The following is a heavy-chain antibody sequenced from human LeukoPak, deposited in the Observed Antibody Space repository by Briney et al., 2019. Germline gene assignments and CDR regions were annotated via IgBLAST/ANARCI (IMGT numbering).Heavy chain of an antibody. CDR2: IGSSGSTI. V-gene: IGHV3-48*02. CDR1: GLTFSSFSTYS. D-gene: IGHD6-13*01. CDR3: ARDGDSSSWSWFDP. Sequence: PGGSLRLSCVVSGLTFSSFSTYSMNWVRQAPGKGLEWISYIGSSGSTIYHADSVKGRFTVSRDNAENSLYLQMNSLRDEDTAVYYCARDGDSSSWSWFDPWGQGTLVTVSS. J-gene: IGHJ5*02.